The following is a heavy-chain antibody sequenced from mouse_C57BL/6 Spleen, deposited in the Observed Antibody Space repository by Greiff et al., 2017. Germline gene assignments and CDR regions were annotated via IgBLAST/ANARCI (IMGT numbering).Heavy chain of an antibody. J-gene: IGHJ2*01. D-gene: IGHD2-1*01. CDR1: GFTFSNYW. CDR3: TAYGNYGY. CDR2: IRLKSDNYAT. Sequence: EVKLMESGGGLVQPGGSMKLSCVASGFTFSNYWMNWVRQSPEKGLEWVAQIRLKSDNYATHYAESVKGRFTISRDDSKSSVYLQMNNLRAEDTGIYYCTAYGNYGYWGQGTTLTVSS. V-gene: IGHV6-3*01.